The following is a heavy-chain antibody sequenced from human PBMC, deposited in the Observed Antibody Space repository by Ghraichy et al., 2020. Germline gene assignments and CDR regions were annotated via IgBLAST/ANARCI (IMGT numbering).Heavy chain of an antibody. V-gene: IGHV1-69*04. CDR1: GGTFSSYI. D-gene: IGHD3-22*01. Sequence: SVKVSCKASGGTFSSYIISWVRQAPGQGLEWMGRIIPILGIANYAQKFQGRVTITADKSTSTAYMELSSLRSEDTAVYYCARDLPPYDSSGYYYKGWFDPWGQGTLVTVSS. CDR3: ARDLPPYDSSGYYYKGWFDP. J-gene: IGHJ5*02. CDR2: IIPILGIA.